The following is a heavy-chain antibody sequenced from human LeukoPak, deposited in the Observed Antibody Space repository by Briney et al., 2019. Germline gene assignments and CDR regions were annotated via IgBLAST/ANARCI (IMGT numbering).Heavy chain of an antibody. Sequence: PSETLSLTCTVSGDSITSHHWGWIRQPAGKGLEWIGHIYNTGSTNYNPSLNSRVTMSVDTSKNQFSLTLSSVTAADTAVYYCARERAHDWYFDLWGRGTLVAVSS. CDR1: GDSITSHH. J-gene: IGHJ2*01. CDR3: ARERAHDWYFDL. CDR2: IYNTGST. V-gene: IGHV4-4*07.